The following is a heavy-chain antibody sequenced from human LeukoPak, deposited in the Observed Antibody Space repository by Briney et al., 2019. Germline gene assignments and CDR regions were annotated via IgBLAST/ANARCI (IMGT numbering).Heavy chain of an antibody. CDR3: ASHEADDSSGYYYGDVDY. D-gene: IGHD3-22*01. Sequence: SETLSLTCTVFGGSISSYYWSWIRQPPGKGLEWIGSIYYSGSTYYNPSLKSRVTISVDTSKNQFSLKLSSVTAADTAVYYCASHEADDSSGYYYGDVDYWGQGTLVTVSS. J-gene: IGHJ4*02. CDR1: GGSISSYY. V-gene: IGHV4-59*05. CDR2: IYYSGST.